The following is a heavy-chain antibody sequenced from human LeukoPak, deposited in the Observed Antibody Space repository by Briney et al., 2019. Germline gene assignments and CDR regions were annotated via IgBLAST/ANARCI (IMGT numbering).Heavy chain of an antibody. CDR1: GFTFSSYA. Sequence: SGGSLRLSCAASGFTFSSYAMSWVRQAPGKGPEWVSAISGSGGSTYYADSVKGRFTTSRDNSKNTLYLQMNSLRVEDTAIYYCAKKLLTESSGWHKYFDSWGQGTLVTVSS. CDR3: AKKLLTESSGWHKYFDS. D-gene: IGHD6-19*01. CDR2: ISGSGGST. V-gene: IGHV3-23*01. J-gene: IGHJ4*02.